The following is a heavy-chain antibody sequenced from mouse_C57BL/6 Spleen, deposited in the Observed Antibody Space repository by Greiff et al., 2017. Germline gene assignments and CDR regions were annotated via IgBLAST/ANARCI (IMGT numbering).Heavy chain of an antibody. CDR3: ARSGLLNYFDY. CDR1: GYAFSSYW. D-gene: IGHD1-1*01. V-gene: IGHV1-80*01. CDR2: IYPGDGDT. J-gene: IGHJ2*01. Sequence: VMLVESGAELVKPGASVKISCKASGYAFSSYWLNWVKQRPGKGLEWLGQIYPGDGDTNYNGKFKGKATLTADKSSSTAYMQLSSLTSEDSAVYFCARSGLLNYFDYWGQGTTLTVSS.